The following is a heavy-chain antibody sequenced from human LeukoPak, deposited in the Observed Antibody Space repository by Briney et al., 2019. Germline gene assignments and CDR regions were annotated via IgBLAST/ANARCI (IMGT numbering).Heavy chain of an antibody. D-gene: IGHD2-15*01. CDR3: ARSFGGSLAY. V-gene: IGHV3-74*01. CDR2: INGDGSST. J-gene: IGHJ4*02. Sequence: GGSLRLSCVASEFTLSSYWMYWVRQAPGKGLVCVSGINGDGSSTNYADSVRGRFTISRDNAKNTLYLQMNSLGAEDTAVYYCARSFGGSLAYWGRGTLVTVSS. CDR1: EFTLSSYW.